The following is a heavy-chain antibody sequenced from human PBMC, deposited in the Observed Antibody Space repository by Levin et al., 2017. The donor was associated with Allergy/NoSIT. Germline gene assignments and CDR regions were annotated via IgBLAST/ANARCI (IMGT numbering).Heavy chain of an antibody. Sequence: GGSLRLSCAASGFTVSSNYMSWVRQAPGKGLEWVSVIYSGGSTYYADSVKGRFTISRDNSKNTLYLQMNSLRAEDTAVYYCASMVRGPGWFDPWGQGTLVTVSS. CDR3: ASMVRGPGWFDP. CDR1: GFTVSSNY. CDR2: IYSGGST. J-gene: IGHJ5*02. D-gene: IGHD3-10*01. V-gene: IGHV3-66*02.